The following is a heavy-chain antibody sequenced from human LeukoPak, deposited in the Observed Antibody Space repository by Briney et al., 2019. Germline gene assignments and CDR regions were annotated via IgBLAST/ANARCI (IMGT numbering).Heavy chain of an antibody. D-gene: IGHD6-13*01. CDR2: MSPNSGDT. Sequence: ASVKVSCKASGYTFTSYHIDWVRQATGQGLEWMGWMSPNSGDTGFAQKFQGRVTMTRNTSITTAYMELSSLRSDDTAIYYCARGVAAGYDYWGQEPWSPSPQ. V-gene: IGHV1-8*01. CDR3: ARGVAAGYDY. J-gene: IGHJ4*01. CDR1: GYTFTSYH.